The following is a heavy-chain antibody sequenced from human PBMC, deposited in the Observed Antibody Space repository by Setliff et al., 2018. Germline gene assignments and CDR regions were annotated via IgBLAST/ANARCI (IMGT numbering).Heavy chain of an antibody. Sequence: GGSLRLSCAASGFTFSNAWMTWVRQAPGKGPEWVGRIKSKTDGGTTDYAAPVKGRFTISRDESKNTLYLQMNSLKTEDTAVYYCTRERVWFGAPILYFDPWGQGTLVTVSS. CDR2: IKSKTDGGTT. CDR1: GFTFSNAW. V-gene: IGHV3-15*01. CDR3: TRERVWFGAPILYFDP. D-gene: IGHD3-10*01. J-gene: IGHJ5*02.